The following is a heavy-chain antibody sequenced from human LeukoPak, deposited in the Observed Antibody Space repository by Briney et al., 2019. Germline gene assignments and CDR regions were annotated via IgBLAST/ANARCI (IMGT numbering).Heavy chain of an antibody. Sequence: GGSLRLSCAASGFTFSSYAMHWVRQAPGKGLEWVAVISYDGSNKYYADSVKGRFTISRDNSKNTLYLQMNSLRAEDTAVYHCAKDWGNWGYGYYFDHWGQGTLVTVSS. D-gene: IGHD7-27*01. CDR2: ISYDGSNK. CDR3: AKDWGNWGYGYYFDH. CDR1: GFTFSSYA. V-gene: IGHV3-30-3*01. J-gene: IGHJ4*02.